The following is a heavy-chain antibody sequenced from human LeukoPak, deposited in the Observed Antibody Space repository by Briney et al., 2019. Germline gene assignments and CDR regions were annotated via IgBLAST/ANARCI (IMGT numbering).Heavy chain of an antibody. CDR1: GYILTELS. J-gene: IGHJ6*04. Sequence: ASVKVSCKVSGYILTELSMHWVRQAPGKGLEWMGGFDPEDGQTLYAQGFQGRVTMTEDASTETAYMELRSLTSEDTAVYYCAIGYYGSGRRGYYGMDVWGKGTTVTVSS. D-gene: IGHD3-10*01. CDR3: AIGYYGSGRRGYYGMDV. V-gene: IGHV1-24*01. CDR2: FDPEDGQT.